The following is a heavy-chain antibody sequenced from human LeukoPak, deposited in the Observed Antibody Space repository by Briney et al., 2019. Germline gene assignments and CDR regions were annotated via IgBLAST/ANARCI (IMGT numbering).Heavy chain of an antibody. V-gene: IGHV4-59*01. D-gene: IGHD2-21*02. J-gene: IGHJ4*02. CDR3: AKSDCGGDCHLLDY. Sequence: SETLSLTCTVSGGSISSYYWSWIRQPPGKGLEWIGYIYYSGSTNYNPSLKSRVTISVDTSKNQFSLKLSSVTAADTAVYYCAKSDCGGDCHLLDYWGQGTLVTVSS. CDR1: GGSISSYY. CDR2: IYYSGST.